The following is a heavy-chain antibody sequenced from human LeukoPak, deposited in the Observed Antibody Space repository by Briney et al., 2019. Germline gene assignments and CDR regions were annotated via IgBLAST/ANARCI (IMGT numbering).Heavy chain of an antibody. J-gene: IGHJ4*02. CDR1: GHTFTSYG. CDR3: ARVVYYYDSSGYKGLDY. CDR2: ISAYNGNT. V-gene: IGHV1-18*01. Sequence: ASVKVSCKASGHTFTSYGISWVRQAPGQGLEWMGWISAYNGNTNYAQKLQGRVTMTTDTSTSTAYMELRSLRSDDTAVYYCARVVYYYDSSGYKGLDYWGQGTLVTVSS. D-gene: IGHD3-22*01.